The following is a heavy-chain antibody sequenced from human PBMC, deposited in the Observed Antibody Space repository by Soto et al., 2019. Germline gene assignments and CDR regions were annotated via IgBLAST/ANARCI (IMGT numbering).Heavy chain of an antibody. CDR1: GFTFTGYS. D-gene: IGHD2-8*01. CDR3: AIEVGLMKWSFET. J-gene: IGHJ4*02. Sequence: QVQLMESGGGVVQPGGSVRLSYETSGFTFTGYSMHWFRQAPGKGLEWVAVPSSDGGTKFYADSVKGRFTLSRVNSRKTRCLEMNGLRHEAAGIYCFAIEVGLMKWSFETRGQGILVSVSS. V-gene: IGHV3-30-3*02. CDR2: PSSDGGTK.